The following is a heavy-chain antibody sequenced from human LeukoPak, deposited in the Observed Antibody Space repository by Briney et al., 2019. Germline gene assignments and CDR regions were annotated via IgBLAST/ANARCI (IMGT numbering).Heavy chain of an antibody. CDR1: GGSISSNW. Sequence: SETLSLTCAVSGGSISSNWWSWVRQPPGKGLEWIGEIYDSGNTNYNPSLKSRVTISVDKSRNQFSLKLSSVTAADTAVYYCARARDSSGYADYWGQGTLVTVSS. D-gene: IGHD5-12*01. J-gene: IGHJ4*02. CDR3: ARARDSSGYADY. V-gene: IGHV4-4*02. CDR2: IYDSGNT.